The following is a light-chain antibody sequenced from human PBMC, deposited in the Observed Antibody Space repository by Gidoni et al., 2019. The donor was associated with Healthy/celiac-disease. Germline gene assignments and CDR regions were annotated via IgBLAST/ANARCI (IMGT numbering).Light chain of an antibody. CDR2: DAS. Sequence: DIQMTQSPSTLSASVGDRVTITCRASQSISSWLAWYQQKPGKAPRLLIYDASSWESGVPARFSGSGSGTEFTLTISRLEPEDFAVYYCQQYNSYSKTFGQGTKLEIK. CDR1: QSISSW. J-gene: IGKJ1*01. V-gene: IGKV1-5*01. CDR3: QQYNSYSKT.